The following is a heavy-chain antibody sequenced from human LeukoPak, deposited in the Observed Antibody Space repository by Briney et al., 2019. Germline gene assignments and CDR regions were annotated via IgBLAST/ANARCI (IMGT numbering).Heavy chain of an antibody. CDR2: IYYSGST. CDR3: ARDQEGYSYGSNWFDP. J-gene: IGHJ5*02. CDR1: GGSISSYY. V-gene: IGHV4-59*01. D-gene: IGHD5-18*01. Sequence: SETLSLTCTVSGGSISSYYWSWIRQPPGKGLEWIGYIYYSGSTNYNPSLKSRVTISVDTSKNQFSLKLSSVTAADTAVYYCARDQEGYSYGSNWFDPWGQGTLVTVSS.